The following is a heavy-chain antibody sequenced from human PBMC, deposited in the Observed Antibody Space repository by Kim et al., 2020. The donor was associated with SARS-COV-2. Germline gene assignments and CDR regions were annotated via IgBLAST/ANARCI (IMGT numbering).Heavy chain of an antibody. CDR2: ISSSSSYI. D-gene: IGHD3-10*01. V-gene: IGHV3-21*01. CDR1: GFTFSSYS. CDR3: ASQITMFRGVAFDA. J-gene: IGHJ4*02. Sequence: GGSLRLSCAASGFTFSSYSMNWVRQAPGKGLEWVSSISSSSSYIYYADSVKGRFTISRDNAKNSLYLQMNSLRAEDTAVYYCASQITMFRGVAFDAWGQGTLVTVSS.